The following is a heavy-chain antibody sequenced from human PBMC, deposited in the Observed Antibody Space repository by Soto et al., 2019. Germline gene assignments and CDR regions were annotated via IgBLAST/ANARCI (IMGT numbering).Heavy chain of an antibody. V-gene: IGHV4-4*07. D-gene: IGHD6-13*01. CDR1: GGSISSYH. J-gene: IGHJ4*02. CDR2: IYSSGSI. CDR3: ARAIITATGWYFDY. Sequence: SETLSLTCTVSGGSISSYHWSWIRQPAGKGLEWIGRIYSSGSINYNPSLKSRVTMSVDTSKDQFSLRLNSVTAADTAVYYCARAIITATGWYFDYWGQGTLVTVSS.